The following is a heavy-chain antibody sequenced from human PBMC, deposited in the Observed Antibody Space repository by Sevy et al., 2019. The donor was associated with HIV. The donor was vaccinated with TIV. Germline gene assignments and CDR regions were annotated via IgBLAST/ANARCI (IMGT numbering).Heavy chain of an antibody. CDR2: ISHSGST. D-gene: IGHD2-15*01. Sequence: SETLSLTCAVYGGSFSGYYWSWICQPPGKGLEWIAEISHSGSTNYNPSLKSRVTISVATSKNQFSLKLSSVTAADTAVYYCAIRSGGHYFDYWGQGTLVTVSS. CDR3: AIRSGGHYFDY. CDR1: GGSFSGYY. J-gene: IGHJ4*02. V-gene: IGHV4-34*01.